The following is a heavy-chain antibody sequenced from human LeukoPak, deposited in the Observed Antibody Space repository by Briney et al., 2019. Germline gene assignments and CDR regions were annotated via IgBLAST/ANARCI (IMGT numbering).Heavy chain of an antibody. CDR1: GFTFSSYA. CDR3: AGGFWNTGMDV. V-gene: IGHV3-30-3*01. J-gene: IGHJ6*02. Sequence: GRSLRLSCAASGFTFSSYAMHWVRQAPGKGLEWVAVISYDGSNKYYADSVKGRFTISRDNSKNTLYLQMNSLRAEDTAVYYCAGGFWNTGMDVWGQGTTVTVSS. D-gene: IGHD1-1*01. CDR2: ISYDGSNK.